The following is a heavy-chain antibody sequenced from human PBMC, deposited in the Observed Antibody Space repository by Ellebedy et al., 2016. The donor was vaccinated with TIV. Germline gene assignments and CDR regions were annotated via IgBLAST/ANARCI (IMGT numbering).Heavy chain of an antibody. D-gene: IGHD3-10*01. J-gene: IGHJ6*02. CDR3: ARLSVEITMVRGTDVGGMDV. CDR2: INPNSGGT. V-gene: IGHV1-2*04. Sequence: ASVKVSXKASRYTFTGYYMHWVRQAPGQGLEWMGWINPNSGGTNYAQKFQGWVTMTRDTSISTAYMELSRLRSDDTAVYYCARLSVEITMVRGTDVGGMDVWGQGTTVTVSS. CDR1: RYTFTGYY.